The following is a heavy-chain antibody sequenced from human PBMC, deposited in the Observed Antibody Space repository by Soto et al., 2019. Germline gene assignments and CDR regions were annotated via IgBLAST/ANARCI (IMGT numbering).Heavy chain of an antibody. Sequence: GGSLRLSCAASGFTFSSYGMHWVRQAPGKGLEWVAVISYDGSNKYYADSVKGRFTISRDNSKNTLYLQMNSLRAEDTAVYYCAKGSPVIGIVVVPAAIKYWGQGTLVTVSS. J-gene: IGHJ4*02. CDR3: AKGSPVIGIVVVPAAIKY. CDR1: GFTFSSYG. D-gene: IGHD2-2*01. V-gene: IGHV3-30*18. CDR2: ISYDGSNK.